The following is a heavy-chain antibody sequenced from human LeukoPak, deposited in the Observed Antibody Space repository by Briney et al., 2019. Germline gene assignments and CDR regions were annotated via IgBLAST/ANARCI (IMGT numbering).Heavy chain of an antibody. CDR1: GGSISSGGYY. Sequence: SETLSLTCTVSGGSISSGGYYWSWIRQHPGKSLEWIGYIYYSGSTYYNPSLKSRVTISVDTSKNQFSLKLSSVTAADTAVYYCARSDYGRKFDYWGQGTLVTVSS. V-gene: IGHV4-31*03. CDR3: ARSDYGRKFDY. J-gene: IGHJ4*02. D-gene: IGHD4-17*01. CDR2: IYYSGST.